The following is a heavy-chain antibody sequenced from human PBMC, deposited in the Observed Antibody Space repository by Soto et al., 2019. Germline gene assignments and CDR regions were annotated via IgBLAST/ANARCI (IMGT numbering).Heavy chain of an antibody. CDR1: GGTFSTYA. Sequence: QVQLVQSGAEVKQRGSSVKVSCKTSGGTFSTYAIYWVRQAPGQGLEWMGAIIPLFGTADYAQKFQGRVTITADESTSTASMELSSLRSEDTAVYYCARPKGSYSSGYYYFDYWGQGTLVTVSS. J-gene: IGHJ4*02. CDR2: IIPLFGTA. D-gene: IGHD6-19*01. CDR3: ARPKGSYSSGYYYFDY. V-gene: IGHV1-69*01.